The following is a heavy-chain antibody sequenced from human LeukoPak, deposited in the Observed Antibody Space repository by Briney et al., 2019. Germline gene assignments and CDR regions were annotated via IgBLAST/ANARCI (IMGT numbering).Heavy chain of an antibody. J-gene: IGHJ6*02. Sequence: GGSLRLSCAASGFTFSSAWMHWVRQTPGKGLVWVSRINSDGSSTNCADSVKGRFTISRDNAKNMVNLQMNSLRAEGTAIYYCTRDYSYAMAVWGQGTTVTVSS. CDR1: GFTFSSAW. CDR2: INSDGSST. D-gene: IGHD2-21*01. V-gene: IGHV3-74*01. CDR3: TRDYSYAMAV.